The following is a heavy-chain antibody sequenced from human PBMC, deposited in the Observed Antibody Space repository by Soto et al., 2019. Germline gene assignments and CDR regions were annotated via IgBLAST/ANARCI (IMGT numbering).Heavy chain of an antibody. CDR1: DGSISSSNW. CDR2: IYHSGST. CDR3: ARDKGTYYYYYGMDV. V-gene: IGHV4-4*02. J-gene: IGHJ6*02. Sequence: EPLSLNCAVSDGSISSSNWWSWVRQPRGKGLEWIGEIYHSGSTNYNPSLKRRVTISVDKSKNQFSLKLSSVTAADTAVYYCARDKGTYYYYYGMDVWGQGTTVTVSS.